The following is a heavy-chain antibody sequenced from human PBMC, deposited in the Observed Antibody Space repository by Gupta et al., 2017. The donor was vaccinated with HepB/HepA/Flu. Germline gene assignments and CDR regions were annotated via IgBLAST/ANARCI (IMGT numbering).Heavy chain of an antibody. J-gene: IGHJ4*02. V-gene: IGHV3-15*01. CDR3: ATGRLGDY. Sequence: EVQLVESGGGLVEPGGSLRLSCAASGFTFSESWMTWVRQAPGKGREWVGLNKTKTDGGTTEYAEYVKGRFTISRDDSKNTLFPQKNSLKIEDTAVYYGATGRLGDYWGQGTLVTVSS. CDR1: GFTFSESW. D-gene: IGHD7-27*01. CDR2: NKTKTDGGTT.